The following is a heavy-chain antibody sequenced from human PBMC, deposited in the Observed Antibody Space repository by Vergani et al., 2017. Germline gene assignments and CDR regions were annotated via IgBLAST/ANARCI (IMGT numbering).Heavy chain of an antibody. J-gene: IGHJ1*01. D-gene: IGHD1-1*01. Sequence: QVHLVESGGGVVQPGRSLRLYCVFSGFTPRYYGMHWVREPAAKGREWVAVISYDGTQKYYADSVKGRFTISRDNSKSNLYLQMNSLRTEDTAVYYCATKSCGTPGCQIGYFREWGKGNLVAVSS. CDR1: GFTPRYYG. CDR3: ATKSCGTPGCQIGYFRE. CDR2: ISYDGTQK. V-gene: IGHV3-30*03.